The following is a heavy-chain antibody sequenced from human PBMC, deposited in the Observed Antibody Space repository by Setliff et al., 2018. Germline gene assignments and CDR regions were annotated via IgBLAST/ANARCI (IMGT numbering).Heavy chain of an antibody. V-gene: IGHV5-51*01. CDR3: YYFDY. J-gene: IGHJ4*02. D-gene: IGHD5-12*01. CDR2: IYPGDSDT. Sequence: GESLKISCKGSGYSFTSYWIGWVRQMPGKGLEWMGIIYPGDSDTRYSPSFQGQVTISADKSISTAADTAVYYCARDQGSGYAYYFDYWGQGTLVTVSS. CDR1: GYSFTSYW.